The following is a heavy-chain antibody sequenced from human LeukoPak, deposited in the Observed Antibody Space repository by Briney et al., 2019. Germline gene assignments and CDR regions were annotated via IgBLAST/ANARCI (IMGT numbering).Heavy chain of an antibody. J-gene: IGHJ6*02. V-gene: IGHV3-30*03. Sequence: GGSLRLSCAASGFTLSSFGMRWVRQAPGKGLEWVAAISYDGSNEHHADSVKGRFTISRDSSKTTLYLPMTSLRGNDTSISYCVRNRVWVVVPSLGIDVWGQGTTVTVS. CDR2: ISYDGSNE. D-gene: IGHD2-15*01. CDR3: VRNRVWVVVPSLGIDV. CDR1: GFTLSSFG.